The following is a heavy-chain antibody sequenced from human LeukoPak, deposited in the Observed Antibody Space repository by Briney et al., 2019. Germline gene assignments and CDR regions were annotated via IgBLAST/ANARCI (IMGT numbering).Heavy chain of an antibody. CDR2: IISSSSYI. J-gene: IGHJ6*02. D-gene: IGHD5-18*01. V-gene: IGHV3-21*01. CDR1: GFTFSSYC. Sequence: GGSLRLSCAASGFTFSSYCMNWVRQAPGKGLEWVSSIISSSSYIYYADSVKGRFTNSRDNDKNSLYLQMHSLRAEDTAVYYYARDQDVDTAMVYYYYGMDVWGQGTTVTVSS. CDR3: ARDQDVDTAMVYYYYGMDV.